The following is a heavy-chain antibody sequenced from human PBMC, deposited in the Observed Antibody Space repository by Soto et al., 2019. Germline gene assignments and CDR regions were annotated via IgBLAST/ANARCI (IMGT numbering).Heavy chain of an antibody. CDR2: INHSGSP. D-gene: IGHD6-19*01. J-gene: IGHJ4*02. CDR3: AREVGSSGWYYDY. Sequence: QVQLQQWGAGLLKPSETLSLTCAVYGGSFSGYYWSWIRQPPGQGLEWIGEINHSGSPNYNPSLKSRVTISVDTSKNQFSLKLSSVTAADTAVYYCAREVGSSGWYYDYWGQGTLVTVSS. V-gene: IGHV4-34*01. CDR1: GGSFSGYY.